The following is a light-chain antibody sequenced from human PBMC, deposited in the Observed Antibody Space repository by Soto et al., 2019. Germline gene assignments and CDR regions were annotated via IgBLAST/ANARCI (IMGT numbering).Light chain of an antibody. CDR1: QSIDSW. V-gene: IGKV1-5*03. J-gene: IGKJ1*01. Sequence: DIQMTQAPSTLSASVGDRVTLTCRASQSIDSWLAWYQHKPRKAPKLLIVKASTLETVGPSRFSGSGAETEFTLTSSSLQPDDSATYYCQPYNSYSRTFGQGTKVEIK. CDR2: KAS. CDR3: QPYNSYSRT.